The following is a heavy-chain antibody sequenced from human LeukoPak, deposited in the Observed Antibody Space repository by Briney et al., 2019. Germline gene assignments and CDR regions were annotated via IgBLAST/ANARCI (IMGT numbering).Heavy chain of an antibody. CDR3: AREVAYGDYAPGWFDP. V-gene: IGHV1-8*01. CDR2: MNPNSGNT. Sequence: ASVKVSCKASGYTFTSYDINWVRQATGQGLEWMGWMNPNSGNTGYAQKFQGRVTMTRNTSISTAYMELSSLRSEDTAVYYCAREVAYGDYAPGWFDPWGQGTLVTVSS. D-gene: IGHD4-17*01. CDR1: GYTFTSYD. J-gene: IGHJ5*02.